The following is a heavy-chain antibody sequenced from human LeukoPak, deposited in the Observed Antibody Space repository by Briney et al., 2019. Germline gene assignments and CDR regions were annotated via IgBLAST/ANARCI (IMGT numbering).Heavy chain of an antibody. J-gene: IGHJ4*02. D-gene: IGHD3-10*01. CDR1: AFTFSSYS. V-gene: IGHV3-48*02. CDR2: ISSDSRDI. CDR3: ARYGSGTSYITNYFDY. Sequence: GGSLRLSCAASAFTFSSYSMDWVRQAPGKGLEWVSYISSDSRDIYYADSVKGRFTISRDNAKNSLYLQMKSLRDEDTAVYYCARYGSGTSYITNYFDYWGQGTLVTVSS.